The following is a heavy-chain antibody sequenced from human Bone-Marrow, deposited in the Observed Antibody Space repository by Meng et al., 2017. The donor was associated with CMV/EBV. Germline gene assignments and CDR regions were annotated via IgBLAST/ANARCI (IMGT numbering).Heavy chain of an antibody. Sequence: GESLKISCAASGFTFSSYWMHWVRQAPGKGLVWVSRINSDGSSTSYAGSVKGRFTISRDNAKNTVYMQMNSLRVDDTAVYYCARVRNYYYYHGMDVWGQGTTVTVSS. V-gene: IGHV3-74*01. J-gene: IGHJ6*02. CDR1: GFTFSSYW. CDR2: INSDGSST. CDR3: ARVRNYYYYHGMDV.